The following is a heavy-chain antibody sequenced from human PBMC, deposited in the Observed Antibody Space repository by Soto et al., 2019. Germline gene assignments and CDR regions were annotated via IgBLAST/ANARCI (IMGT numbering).Heavy chain of an antibody. CDR1: GGSINNYF. Sequence: PSETLSLTCTVSGGSINNYFWSWIRQPPGKGLEWIGFIYYSGSTNYNPSLKSRVTMSVDTSKEQFSLKLSSVTAADTAVYYCARRNSWNGVWGQGTLVTVSS. CDR2: IYYSGST. D-gene: IGHD1-20*01. J-gene: IGHJ4*02. CDR3: ARRNSWNGV. V-gene: IGHV4-59*08.